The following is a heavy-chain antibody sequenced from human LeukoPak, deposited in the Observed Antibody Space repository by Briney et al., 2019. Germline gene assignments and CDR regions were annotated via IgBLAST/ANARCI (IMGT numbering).Heavy chain of an antibody. J-gene: IGHJ4*02. V-gene: IGHV3-23*01. CDR3: ARGPGVSGKFDD. CDR1: GFTFSSYD. Sequence: GGSLRLSCAASGFTFSSYDMSWVRQAPGKGLEWVSAISGSGDSSYYADSVKGRFTISRDNSKNTLYLQINSLRAEDTAVYHCARGPGVSGKFDDWGQGTLVTVSS. CDR2: ISGSGDSS. D-gene: IGHD6-6*01.